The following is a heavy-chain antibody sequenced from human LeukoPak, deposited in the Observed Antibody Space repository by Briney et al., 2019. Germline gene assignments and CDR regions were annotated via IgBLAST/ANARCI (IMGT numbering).Heavy chain of an antibody. D-gene: IGHD3-22*01. CDR1: GLTFSDYY. V-gene: IGHV3-11*01. CDR2: ISSSGSTI. CDR3: ARNGLDYYDSSGYLAGFDY. J-gene: IGHJ4*02. Sequence: GGSLRLSCAASGLTFSDYYMSWIRQAPGKGLEWVSYISSSGSTIYYADSVKGRFTISRDNAKNSLYLQMNSLRAEDTAVYYCARNGLDYYDSSGYLAGFDYWGQGTLVTVSS.